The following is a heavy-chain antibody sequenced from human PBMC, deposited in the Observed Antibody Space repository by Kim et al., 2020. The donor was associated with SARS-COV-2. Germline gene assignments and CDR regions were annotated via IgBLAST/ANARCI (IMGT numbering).Heavy chain of an antibody. CDR1: GYTFTSYG. V-gene: IGHV1-18*01. D-gene: IGHD3-10*01. CDR3: ARYSGSALLWFGESWSYYYSGRDV. CDR2: ISAYNGNT. J-gene: IGHJ6*02. Sequence: ASVKVSCKASGYTFTSYGISWVRQAPGQGLEWMGWISAYNGNTNYAQKLQGRVTMTTDTSTSTAYMELRSLRSDDTAVYYCARYSGSALLWFGESWSYYYSGRDVWGQGTTVTVSS.